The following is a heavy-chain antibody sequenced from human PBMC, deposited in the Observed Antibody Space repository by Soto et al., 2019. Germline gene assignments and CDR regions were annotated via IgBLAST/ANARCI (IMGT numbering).Heavy chain of an antibody. D-gene: IGHD2-21*02. CDR2: TRNKANSYTT. V-gene: IGHV3-72*01. CDR3: VSHVVVTLINAFDI. CDR1: GFTFSDHY. Sequence: EVQLVESGGGLVQPGGSLSLSCAASGFTFSDHYMDWVRQAPGKGLEWVGRTRNKANSYTTEYVASVKGRFTISRDDSKNSLYLQMNSLKTEDTAVYYCVSHVVVTLINAFDIWGQGTMVTVSS. J-gene: IGHJ3*02.